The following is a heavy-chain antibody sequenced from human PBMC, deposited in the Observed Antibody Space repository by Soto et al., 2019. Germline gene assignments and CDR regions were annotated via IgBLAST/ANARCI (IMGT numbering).Heavy chain of an antibody. CDR2: ISYDGSNK. CDR1: GFTFSSYA. J-gene: IGHJ4*02. CDR3: TQPRQSLFDY. Sequence: PGGSLRLSCAASGFTFSSYAMHWVRQAPGKGLEWVAVISYDGSNKYYADSVKGRFTISRDKSKNTLYLQMNSLRAEDTAVYYCTQPRQSLFDYWGQGTLVTVSS. V-gene: IGHV3-30-3*01.